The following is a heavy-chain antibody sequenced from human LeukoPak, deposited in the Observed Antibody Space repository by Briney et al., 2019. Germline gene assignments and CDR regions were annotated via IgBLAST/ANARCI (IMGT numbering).Heavy chain of an antibody. Sequence: ASVKVSCKASGYTFTSYGISWVRQAPGQGLEWMGWISAYNGNTNYAQKLQGRVTMTTDTSTSTAYMELRSLRSDDTAVYYCARILYSSGWSDAFDIWGQGTMVTVSS. CDR3: ARILYSSGWSDAFDI. CDR1: GYTFTSYG. CDR2: ISAYNGNT. D-gene: IGHD6-19*01. V-gene: IGHV1-18*01. J-gene: IGHJ3*02.